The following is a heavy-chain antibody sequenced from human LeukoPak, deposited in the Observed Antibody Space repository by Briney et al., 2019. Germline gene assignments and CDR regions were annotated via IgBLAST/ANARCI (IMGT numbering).Heavy chain of an antibody. CDR3: ARVPYDYGDYGDGFDI. CDR2: IDYSWST. Sequence: SETLSLPCTVSSGFISISSYYWSWVRQPPGGGLEWIGYIDYSWSTNYNRSLKSRVTISVDTSKNEYYLKLSSMTAADTAVYYCARVPYDYGDYGDGFDIWGQGTMVTVSS. V-gene: IGHV4-61*01. D-gene: IGHD4-17*01. CDR1: SGFISISSYY. J-gene: IGHJ3*02.